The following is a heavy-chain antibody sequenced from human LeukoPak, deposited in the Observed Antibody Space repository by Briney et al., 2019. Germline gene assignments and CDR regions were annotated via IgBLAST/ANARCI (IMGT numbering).Heavy chain of an antibody. V-gene: IGHV3-7*01. J-gene: IGHJ4*02. Sequence: GGSLRLSCAASGFTFSSYWMSWVRQAPGKGLEWVANIKQDGSEKYYVDSVKGRFTISRDDAKNSLYVQMNSLREDDTAVYYCARVGYSGWNLEYWGQGTLVTVSS. CDR2: IKQDGSEK. CDR1: GFTFSSYW. CDR3: ARVGYSGWNLEY. D-gene: IGHD5-12*01.